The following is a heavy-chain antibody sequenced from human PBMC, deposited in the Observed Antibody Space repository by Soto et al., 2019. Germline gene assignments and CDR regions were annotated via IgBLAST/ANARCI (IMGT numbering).Heavy chain of an antibody. Sequence: SETLSLTCTVSGGSISTSSYYWGWIRQPPGKGLEWIGSIYYSGSTYYNPSLKSRVTVSVDTSKNQFSLKLSSVTAADTAVYYCARDYDSSGDYWGQGTLVTVSS. D-gene: IGHD3-22*01. V-gene: IGHV4-39*01. J-gene: IGHJ4*02. CDR3: ARDYDSSGDY. CDR2: IYYSGST. CDR1: GGSISTSSYY.